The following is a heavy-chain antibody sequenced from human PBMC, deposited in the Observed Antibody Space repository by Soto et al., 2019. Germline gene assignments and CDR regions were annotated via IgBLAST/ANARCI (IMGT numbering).Heavy chain of an antibody. CDR2: ISADNGNT. Sequence: QVQLVQSGAEVKKPGASAMVSCKASGYTLTNYGITWVRQAPGQGLEWMGWISADNGNTNYAQKFQGRVTMTTHPFTSTAYMELRSLRSDDTAVYYCAREKHRYYDSIGYYYGYWGQGTLVTVSS. CDR3: AREKHRYYDSIGYYYGY. CDR1: GYTLTNYG. D-gene: IGHD3-22*01. J-gene: IGHJ4*02. V-gene: IGHV1-18*04.